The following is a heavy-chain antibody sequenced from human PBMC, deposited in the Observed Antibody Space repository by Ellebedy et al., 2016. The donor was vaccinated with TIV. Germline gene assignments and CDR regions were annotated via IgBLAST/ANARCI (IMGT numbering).Heavy chain of an antibody. J-gene: IGHJ2*01. Sequence: AASVKVSCKASGYTFTSYAMHWVRQPPGQRLEWMGWINAGNGNTKYSQKFQGRVPITRDTSASTAYMELRSLRSEDTAVYYCARYYGVLGHFDLWGRGTLVTVSS. CDR2: INAGNGNT. D-gene: IGHD4-17*01. CDR1: GYTFTSYA. V-gene: IGHV1-3*01. CDR3: ARYYGVLGHFDL.